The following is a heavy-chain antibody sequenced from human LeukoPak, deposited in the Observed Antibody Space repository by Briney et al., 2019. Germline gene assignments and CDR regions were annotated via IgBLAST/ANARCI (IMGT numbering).Heavy chain of an antibody. CDR2: ISNSGSTI. CDR1: GFTFSSNV. CDR3: ATSFGRGALDI. Sequence: GGSLRLSCAASGFTFSSNVMNWVRQAPGKGLEWLSHISNSGSTIYYADSVKGRFTISRDNAKNSLYLQMNSLRAEDTAVYYCATSFGRGALDIWGQGTMVTVSS. V-gene: IGHV3-48*03. D-gene: IGHD3-10*01. J-gene: IGHJ3*02.